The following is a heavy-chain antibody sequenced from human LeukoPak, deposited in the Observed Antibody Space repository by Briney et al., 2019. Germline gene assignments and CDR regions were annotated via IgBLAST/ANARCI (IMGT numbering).Heavy chain of an antibody. Sequence: ASVKVSCKASGYTFTGYYLYWVRQAPGQGLGCMGWINPNSGGTNYAQKFQGRVTMTRDTSIRTAYMELSRLRSDDTAVYYCAREEAGYSGYLNYLDYWGQGTLVTVSS. J-gene: IGHJ4*02. D-gene: IGHD5-12*01. CDR3: AREEAGYSGYLNYLDY. CDR1: GYTFTGYY. V-gene: IGHV1-2*02. CDR2: INPNSGGT.